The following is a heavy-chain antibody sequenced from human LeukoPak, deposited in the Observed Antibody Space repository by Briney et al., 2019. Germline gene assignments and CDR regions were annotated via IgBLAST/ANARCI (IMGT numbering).Heavy chain of an antibody. CDR2: ILPDGRDT. J-gene: IGHJ4*02. Sequence: ASVTVSCKASGYTFAAHHIHWVRQAPGQGREWMGWILPDGRDTKYSQKFQDRMTLTTDTSTNTAYMELSRLIPDDTAVYYCSGRYGPGPVWGQGTLISASP. V-gene: IGHV1-2*02. D-gene: IGHD3-10*01. CDR3: SGRYGPGPV. CDR1: GYTFAAHH.